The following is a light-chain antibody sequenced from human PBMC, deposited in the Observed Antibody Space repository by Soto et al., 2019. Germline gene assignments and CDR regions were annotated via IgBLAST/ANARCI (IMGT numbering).Light chain of an antibody. CDR1: QDITNY. J-gene: IGKJ4*01. CDR3: QHYLNLPLT. CDR2: EAS. Sequence: DIQMTQSPSSLSASVGDRVTITCQASQDITNYLNWYQQKPGKAPKLLIYEASSLETGVPSRFIGGGSGTHCTFTISSLQPEDFATYDGQHYLNLPLTFGGGTKVEVK. V-gene: IGKV1-33*01.